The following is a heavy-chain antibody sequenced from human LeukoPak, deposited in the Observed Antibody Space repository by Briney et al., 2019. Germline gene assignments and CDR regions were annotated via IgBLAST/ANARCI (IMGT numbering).Heavy chain of an antibody. CDR2: ISYDESNK. CDR1: GFTFSSYG. V-gene: IGHV3-30*18. D-gene: IGHD5-24*01. CDR3: AKDPWEMATIGGGYFDY. J-gene: IGHJ4*02. Sequence: PGGSLRLSCAASGFTFSSYGMHWVRKAPGKGLEWVAVISYDESNKYYADSVKGRFTISRDNSKNTLYLQMNSLRAEDTAVYYCAKDPWEMATIGGGYFDYWGQGTLVTVSS.